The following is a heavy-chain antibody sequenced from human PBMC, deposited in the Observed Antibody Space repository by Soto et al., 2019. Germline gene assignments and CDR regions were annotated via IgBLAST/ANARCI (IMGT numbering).Heavy chain of an antibody. CDR3: ARNLYSTSWTLFDY. CDR1: GDSVSSDSVA. D-gene: IGHD6-13*01. J-gene: IGHJ4*02. CDR2: TYYRSKWYH. Sequence: PSQTLSLTCAISGDSVSSDSVAWIWIRQSPSRGLEWLGRTYYRSKWYHDHALSVKSRITINADTSKNHFSLQLSSVAPEDTAVYYCARNLYSTSWTLFDYWGPGTLVTVSS. V-gene: IGHV6-1*01.